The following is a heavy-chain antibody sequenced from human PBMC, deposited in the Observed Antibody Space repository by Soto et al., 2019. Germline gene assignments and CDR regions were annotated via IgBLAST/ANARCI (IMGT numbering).Heavy chain of an antibody. Sequence: QVQLQESGPGLVKPSETLSLTCTVSGGSISSYFWCWIRQPPGKGLEWIGYIYYTGSTNYNPSLMRRGTISVDTSKNQLSLQLSSVTAADTAVYYCANFNGYFDLWGRGTLVTVSS. CDR3: ANFNGYFDL. V-gene: IGHV4-59*01. CDR1: GGSISSYF. CDR2: IYYTGST. J-gene: IGHJ2*01.